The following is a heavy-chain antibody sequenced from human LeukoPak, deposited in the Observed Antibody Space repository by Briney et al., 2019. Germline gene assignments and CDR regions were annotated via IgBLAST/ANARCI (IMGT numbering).Heavy chain of an antibody. CDR2: VNHSGSD. D-gene: IGHD6-13*01. CDR3: ARAARAGDKRFDY. Sequence: PSETLSLTCAVYGGFFSGHYWSWIRQFTGEWLEWIGEVNHSGSDNYNPSLKSRVTISADTSKNQFSLELSSVTAADTAVYFCARAARAGDKRFDYWGQGTLVTVSS. CDR1: GGFFSGHY. J-gene: IGHJ4*02. V-gene: IGHV4-34*01.